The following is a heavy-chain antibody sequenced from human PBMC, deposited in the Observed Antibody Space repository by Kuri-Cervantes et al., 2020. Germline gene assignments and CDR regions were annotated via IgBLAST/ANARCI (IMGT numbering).Heavy chain of an antibody. CDR2: IYTSGST. CDR1: GGSISSYY. Sequence: GSLRLSCTVSGGSISSYYWSWIRQPAGKGLEWIGRIYTSGSTNYNPSLKSRVTISVDKSKNQFSLKLSSVTAADTAVYYCARRHCVSSTFCDVDAPAGWFDPWGQGTLVTVSS. CDR3: ARRHCVSSTFCDVDAPAGWFDP. V-gene: IGHV4-4*07. D-gene: IGHD3-9*01. J-gene: IGHJ5*02.